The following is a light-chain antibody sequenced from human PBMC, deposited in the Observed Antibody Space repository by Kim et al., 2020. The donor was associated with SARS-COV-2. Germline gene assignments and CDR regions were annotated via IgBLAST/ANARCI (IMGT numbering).Light chain of an antibody. Sequence: APGQRAYLSCRASQGVSRSDFAWYQQKPGQAPRLLIYAASVRSPGTPERFSGSGSGTDFTLTISTLEPEDFAVYYCQQYGRSGTTFGQGTKVDIK. V-gene: IGKV3-20*01. CDR1: QGVSRSD. CDR2: AAS. J-gene: IGKJ1*01. CDR3: QQYGRSGTT.